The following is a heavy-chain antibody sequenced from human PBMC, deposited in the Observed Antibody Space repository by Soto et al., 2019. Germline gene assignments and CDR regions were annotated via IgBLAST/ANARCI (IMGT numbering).Heavy chain of an antibody. J-gene: IGHJ4*02. D-gene: IGHD4-17*01. Sequence: SETLSLTCTFSVVSVSSGSYYCSWIRQPPGKGLEWIGYIYYSGSTNYNPSLKSRVTISVDTSKNQFSLKLNSVTAADTAVYYCARGSDYMYFEYWGQGTLGNVS. CDR3: ARGSDYMYFEY. CDR2: IYYSGST. V-gene: IGHV4-61*01. CDR1: VVSVSSGSYY.